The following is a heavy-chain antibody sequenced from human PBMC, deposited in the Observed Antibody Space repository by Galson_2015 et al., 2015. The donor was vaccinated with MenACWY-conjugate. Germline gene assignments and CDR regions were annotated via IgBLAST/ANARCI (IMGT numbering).Heavy chain of an antibody. D-gene: IGHD3-22*01. J-gene: IGHJ5*02. CDR1: GFSLTTSQMR. CDR2: IYWDDAI. V-gene: IGHV2-5*08. CDR3: AQHPGYYFDDTGFRFNWFDP. Sequence: PALVKPTQPLTLTCTVSGFSLTTSQMRVTRIRQPPGKALEWLARIYWDDAIRYNPSLRSRLTIATDTSKNPVVLTLTDLDTVDPATYYCAQHPGYYFDDTGFRFNWFDPWGHGTLVAVSS.